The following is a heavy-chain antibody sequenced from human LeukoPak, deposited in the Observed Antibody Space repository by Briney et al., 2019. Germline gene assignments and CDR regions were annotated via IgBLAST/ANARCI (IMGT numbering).Heavy chain of an antibody. CDR3: ARYETYGGTSIP. CDR1: GGSFSGYY. D-gene: IGHD4-23*01. Sequence: SETLSLTCAVYGGSFSGYYWSWIRQPPGKGLEWIGYIYYSGSTYYNPSLKSRVTISVDTSKNQFSLKLSSVTAADTAVYYCARYETYGGTSIPWGQGPLVTVSS. J-gene: IGHJ4*02. CDR2: IYYSGST. V-gene: IGHV4-34*09.